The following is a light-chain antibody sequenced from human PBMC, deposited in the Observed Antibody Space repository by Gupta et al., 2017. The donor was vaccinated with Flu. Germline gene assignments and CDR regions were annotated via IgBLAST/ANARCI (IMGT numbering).Light chain of an antibody. V-gene: IGKV3-15*01. CDR3: QQYNKWPIT. CDR1: QSVGST. Sequence: EIVMTQSPGTLSVSLGERVTLSCRASQSVGSTLAWYKQMPGQPPRLLIYGVSTSATGIPTRFSGSGSGTDFTLTISSLQSEDFAIYYCQQYNKWPITFGQGTRLEIK. J-gene: IGKJ5*01. CDR2: GVS.